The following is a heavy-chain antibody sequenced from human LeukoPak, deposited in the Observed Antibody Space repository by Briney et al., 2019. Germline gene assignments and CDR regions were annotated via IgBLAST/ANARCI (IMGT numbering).Heavy chain of an antibody. CDR1: GFTVSSNY. D-gene: IGHD3/OR15-3a*01. J-gene: IGHJ6*03. V-gene: IGHV3-53*01. CDR2: IYSGGRT. CDR3: ARADRSEGLIFRRPYYYYMDV. Sequence: PGGSLRLSCAASGFTVSSNYMSWVRQAPGKGLECVSLIYSGGRTYYADSVKGRFTISSDNSKNTLYLQMNPLRAEDTAIYYCARADRSEGLIFRRPYYYYMDVWGKGTTVTVSS.